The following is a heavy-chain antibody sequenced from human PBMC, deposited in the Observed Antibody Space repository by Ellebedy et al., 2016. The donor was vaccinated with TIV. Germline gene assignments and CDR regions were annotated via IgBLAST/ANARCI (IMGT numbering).Heavy chain of an antibody. V-gene: IGHV3-49*03. Sequence: GESLKISCITSGFTFGDYAVSWFRQAPGKGPEWVSFIRAKAYGEMTDYAASVKGRFTISRDDYKSAAYLQMNSLRTEDTAIYYCTRDPHRYCSRVSCPSDYWGHGILVTVSS. D-gene: IGHD2-15*01. CDR1: GFTFGDYA. CDR2: IRAKAYGEMT. J-gene: IGHJ4*01. CDR3: TRDPHRYCSRVSCPSDY.